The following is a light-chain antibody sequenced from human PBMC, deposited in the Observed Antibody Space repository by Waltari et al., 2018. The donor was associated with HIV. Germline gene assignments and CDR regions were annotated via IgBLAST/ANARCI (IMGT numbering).Light chain of an antibody. V-gene: IGLV2-8*01. CDR1: NRDIGNFDY. CDR3: SSYATTNDFYVL. J-gene: IGLJ2*01. Sequence: QSALTQPPSASGSPGQSVTISCTGTNRDIGNFDYVDRYQQHPGKPPKLIISEVYKRPSGVPNRLSGSKSGNTASLTVSGLQAEDEADYYCSSYATTNDFYVLFGGGTKLTVL. CDR2: EVY.